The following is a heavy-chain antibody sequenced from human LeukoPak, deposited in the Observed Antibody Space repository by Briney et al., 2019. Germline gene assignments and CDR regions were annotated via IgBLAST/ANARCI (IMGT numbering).Heavy chain of an antibody. V-gene: IGHV4-59*01. CDR3: ATGVHGIAAAGDYYFDY. D-gene: IGHD6-13*01. J-gene: IGHJ4*02. CDR2: MYYRGNT. CDR1: GVSIRSYY. Sequence: SETLSFTCTVSGVSIRSYYWSWIRQPPGKGLEWIGYMYYRGNTNYNPSLKSRVTISVDTSKNQFSLKMSSVTAADTAVYYCATGVHGIAAAGDYYFDYWGQGTLVTVSS.